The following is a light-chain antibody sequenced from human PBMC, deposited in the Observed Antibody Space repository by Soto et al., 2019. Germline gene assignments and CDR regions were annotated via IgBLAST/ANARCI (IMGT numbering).Light chain of an antibody. CDR3: SSYTIGNTWV. CDR2: DVS. CDR1: SSDVGGYNY. J-gene: IGLJ3*02. V-gene: IGLV2-14*03. Sequence: QSVLTQPASVSGSPGQSITISCTGTSSDVGGYNYVSWYQQHPGRAPKLIISDVSNRPSGISNRFSGSKSGNTASLAISGLQAEDEADYYCSSYTIGNTWVFGGGTKLPS.